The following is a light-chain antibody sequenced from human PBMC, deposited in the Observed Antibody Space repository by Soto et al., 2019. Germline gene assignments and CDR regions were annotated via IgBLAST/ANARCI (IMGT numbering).Light chain of an antibody. V-gene: IGLV7-46*01. CDR2: DTS. J-gene: IGLJ2*01. CDR3: LLSYSGAVV. CDR1: TGAVTSGHY. Sequence: QAVVTQEPSLXXXXXXXXXXTCGSSTGAVTSGHYPYWFQQKPGQAPRTLIYDTSNKHSWTPARFSGSLLGGKAALTLSGAQPEDEAEYYCLLSYSGAVVFGGGTKLTVL.